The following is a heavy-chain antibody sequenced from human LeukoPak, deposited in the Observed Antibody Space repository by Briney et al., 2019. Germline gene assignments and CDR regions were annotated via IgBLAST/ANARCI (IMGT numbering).Heavy chain of an antibody. CDR1: QFNFNKFG. J-gene: IGHJ4*02. CDR2: ISGSGVST. V-gene: IGHV3-23*01. D-gene: IGHD1-7*01. CDR3: AKDERNWNYNLASQTYD. Sequence: GGSLRLSCATSQFNFNKFGMTWVRQAPGKGLEWVSAISGSGVSTYYADSVKGRFTVSRDNSKNTLYLQMSSLRAEDTAVYYCAKDERNWNYNLASQTYDWGQGTLVTVSS.